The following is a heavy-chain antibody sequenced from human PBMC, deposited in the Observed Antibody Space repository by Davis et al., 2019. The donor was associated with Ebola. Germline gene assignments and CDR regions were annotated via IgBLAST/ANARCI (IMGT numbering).Heavy chain of an antibody. CDR3: ARDMPSVGATSY. D-gene: IGHD1-26*01. CDR1: GFTFSSYW. J-gene: IGHJ4*02. Sequence: GESLKISCAASGFTFSSYWIHWVRQAPGKGLVWVSRISPDGGRTGYADSVKGRFTISRDNAKNTLYLQMNSLRAEDTAIYYCARDMPSVGATSYWGQGTLVTVSS. V-gene: IGHV3-74*01. CDR2: ISPDGGRT.